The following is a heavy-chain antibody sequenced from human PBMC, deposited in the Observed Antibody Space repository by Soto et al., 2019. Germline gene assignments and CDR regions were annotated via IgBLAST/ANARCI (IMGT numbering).Heavy chain of an antibody. D-gene: IGHD3-10*01. CDR3: ARDVYGSGSYYNGIRYYYGMDV. Sequence: GGSLRLSCAASGFTFSSYDMNWVRQAPGKGLEWVSYIISSGSSIFYGDSVKGRFTISRDNAKNSLYLQMNSLRAEDTAVYYCARDVYGSGSYYNGIRYYYGMDVWGQGTTVTVSS. V-gene: IGHV3-48*03. J-gene: IGHJ6*02. CDR1: GFTFSSYD. CDR2: IISSGSSI.